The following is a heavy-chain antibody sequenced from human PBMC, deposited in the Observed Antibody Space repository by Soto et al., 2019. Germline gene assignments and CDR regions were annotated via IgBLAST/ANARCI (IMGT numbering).Heavy chain of an antibody. V-gene: IGHV1-69*13. CDR2: IIPIIGTP. J-gene: IGHJ4*02. CDR3: ARDLEFRDGNISHLDY. CDR1: GGTFRNHV. Sequence: GASVKVSCKASGGTFRNHVFNWVRQAPGQGLEWMGGIIPIIGTPNYAQKFQGRVTTTADASTNTVYLEVSSLRSQDTAAYYCARDLEFRDGNISHLDYWGQGTLVTVSS. D-gene: IGHD3-10*01.